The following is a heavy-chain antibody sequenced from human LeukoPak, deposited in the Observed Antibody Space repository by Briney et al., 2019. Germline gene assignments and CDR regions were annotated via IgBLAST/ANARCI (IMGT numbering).Heavy chain of an antibody. D-gene: IGHD3-22*01. J-gene: IGHJ5*02. CDR1: GYTFTSYD. CDR2: MNPNSGNT. V-gene: IGHV1-8*01. Sequence: ASVKVSCKASGYTFTSYDINWVRQATGQGLEWMGWMNPNSGNTGYAQKFQGRVTMTRNTSISTAYMELSSLRSEDTAVYYCARRGPYYYDSSGYRGWFDPWGQGTLVTVSS. CDR3: ARRGPYYYDSSGYRGWFDP.